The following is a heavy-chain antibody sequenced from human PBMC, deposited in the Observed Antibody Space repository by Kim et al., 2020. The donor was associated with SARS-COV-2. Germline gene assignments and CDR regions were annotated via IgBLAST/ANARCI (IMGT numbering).Heavy chain of an antibody. J-gene: IGHJ6*02. CDR3: ARGNAEYDDYGDYQRFPYYYYYYGMDV. CDR1: GYTFTSYD. Sequence: ASVKVSCKASGYTFTSYDINWVRQATGQGLEWMGWMNPNSGNTGYAQKFQGRVTMTRNTSISTAYMELSSLRSEDTAVYYCARGNAEYDDYGDYQRFPYYYYYYGMDVWGQGTTVTVSS. CDR2: MNPNSGNT. V-gene: IGHV1-8*01. D-gene: IGHD4-17*01.